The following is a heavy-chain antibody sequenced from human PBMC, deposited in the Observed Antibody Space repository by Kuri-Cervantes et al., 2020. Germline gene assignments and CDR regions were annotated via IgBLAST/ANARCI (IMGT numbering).Heavy chain of an antibody. D-gene: IGHD4-17*01. CDR2: MNPNSGNT. V-gene: IGHV1-8*01. Sequence: ASVKVSCKASGYTFTSYDIDWVRQATGQGLEWMGWMNPNSGNTGYAQKFQGRVTMTRNTSISTAYMELSSLRSGDTAVYYCASERTDGDYPDYWGQGTLVTVSS. CDR3: ASERTDGDYPDY. CDR1: GYTFTSYD. J-gene: IGHJ4*02.